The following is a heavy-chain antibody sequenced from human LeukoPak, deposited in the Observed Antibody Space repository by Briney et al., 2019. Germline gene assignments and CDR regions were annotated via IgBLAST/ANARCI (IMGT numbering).Heavy chain of an antibody. Sequence: PGGSLRLSCGASGFTFNNYGMNWVRQAPGKGLEWVSAISGSGGSTYYADSVKGRFTISRDKSKNTLYLQMNSLRAEDTAVYYCAKNIGGFDYWGQGTLVTVSS. J-gene: IGHJ4*02. CDR3: AKNIGGFDY. V-gene: IGHV3-23*01. CDR1: GFTFNNYG. D-gene: IGHD4-23*01. CDR2: ISGSGGST.